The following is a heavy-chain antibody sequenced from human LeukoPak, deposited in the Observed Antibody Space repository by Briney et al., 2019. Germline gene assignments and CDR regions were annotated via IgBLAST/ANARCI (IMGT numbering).Heavy chain of an antibody. CDR2: ISSTSSYI. CDR3: ARGGYSGYDFFSTN. Sequence: GGSLRLSCAASGFTFRSYSMNWVRQAPGKGPEWVSSISSTSSYIYYADSVKGRFTISRDNAKNSLFLQMSSLRAEDTAVYHCARGGYSGYDFFSTNWGQGTLVTVSS. J-gene: IGHJ4*02. V-gene: IGHV3-21*01. D-gene: IGHD5-12*01. CDR1: GFTFRSYS.